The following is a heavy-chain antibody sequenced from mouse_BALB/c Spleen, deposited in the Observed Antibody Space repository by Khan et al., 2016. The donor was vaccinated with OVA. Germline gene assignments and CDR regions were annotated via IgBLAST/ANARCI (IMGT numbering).Heavy chain of an antibody. J-gene: IGHJ4*01. V-gene: IGHV9-3-1*01. CDR3: ARPPYYSYSLDR. D-gene: IGHD2-10*01. Sequence: QIQLVQSGPELKKPGETVKISCKASGYSFTNYGMNWVKQSPGKALKWMGWINTYTGEPTYADDFKGRFAFSLETSANTAYLQINILKNEDTATYFCARPPYYSYSLDRWGQGTSVTVSS. CDR1: GYSFTNYG. CDR2: INTYTGEP.